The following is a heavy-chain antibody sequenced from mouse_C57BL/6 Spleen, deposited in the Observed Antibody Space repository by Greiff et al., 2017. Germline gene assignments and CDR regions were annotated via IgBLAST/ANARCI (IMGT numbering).Heavy chain of an antibody. CDR3: SGYSNYDWYFDV. J-gene: IGHJ1*03. CDR1: GYTFTSYW. D-gene: IGHD2-5*01. CDR2: IDPSDSYT. Sequence: VQLQQPGAELVKPGASVKLSCKASGYTFTSYWMQWVKQRPGQGLEWIGEIDPSDSYTNYNQKFKGKATLTVDTSSSAAYMQLSSLTSEDSAVYYCSGYSNYDWYFDVWGTGTTVTVSS. V-gene: IGHV1-50*01.